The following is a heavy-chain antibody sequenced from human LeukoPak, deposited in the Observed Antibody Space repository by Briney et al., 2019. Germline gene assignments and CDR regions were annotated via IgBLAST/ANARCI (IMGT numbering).Heavy chain of an antibody. CDR1: GFTFSSYS. CDR3: ARMTTAIPDAFDI. J-gene: IGHJ3*02. D-gene: IGHD2-21*02. Sequence: GSLRLSWAASGFTFSSYSMHWVRQAPGKGLEYVSAISSNGGSTYYANSVKGRFTISRDNSKNTLYLQMNSLRADDTAVYYCARMTTAIPDAFDIWGQGTMVTVSS. V-gene: IGHV3-64*01. CDR2: ISSNGGST.